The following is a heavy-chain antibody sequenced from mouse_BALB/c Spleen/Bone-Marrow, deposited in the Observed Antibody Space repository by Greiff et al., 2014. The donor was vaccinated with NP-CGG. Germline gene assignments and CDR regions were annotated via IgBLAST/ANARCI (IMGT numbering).Heavy chain of an antibody. CDR1: GFNIKDTY. CDR3: ARWEYYAMDY. Sequence: EVQLQQSGAELVKPGASVKLSCTASGFNIKDTYMHWVKQRPEQGLEWIGRIDPANGNTKYDPKFQGKATITADTSSNTAYLQLSSLTSEDTSVYYCARWEYYAMDYWGQGTSVTVSS. J-gene: IGHJ4*01. V-gene: IGHV14-3*02. D-gene: IGHD4-1*01. CDR2: IDPANGNT.